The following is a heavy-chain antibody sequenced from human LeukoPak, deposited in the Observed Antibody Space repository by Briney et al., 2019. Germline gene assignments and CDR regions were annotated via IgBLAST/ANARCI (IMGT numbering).Heavy chain of an antibody. CDR3: ARERGYDHVWGSYRYGGDYFDY. Sequence: PGGSLRLSCAASGFTFSSYWMSWVRQAPGKGLEWVANIKQDGSEKYYVDSVKGRFTISRDNAKNSLCLQMNSLRAEDTAVYYCARERGYDHVWGSYRYGGDYFDYWGQGTLVTVSS. CDR2: IKQDGSEK. CDR1: GFTFSSYW. V-gene: IGHV3-7*03. D-gene: IGHD3-16*02. J-gene: IGHJ4*02.